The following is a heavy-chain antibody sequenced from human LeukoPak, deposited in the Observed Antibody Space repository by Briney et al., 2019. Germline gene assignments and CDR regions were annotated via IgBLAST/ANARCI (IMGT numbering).Heavy chain of an antibody. D-gene: IGHD2-15*01. Sequence: ASVKVSCKASGYTFTSYGISWVRQAPGQGLEWMGWISAYNGNTNYAQKLQGRATMTTDTSTSTAYMELRSLSSDDTAVYYCAREGLGPPRWDIVVVVAAQGAFDIWGQGTMVTVSS. J-gene: IGHJ3*02. CDR2: ISAYNGNT. CDR1: GYTFTSYG. V-gene: IGHV1-18*01. CDR3: AREGLGPPRWDIVVVVAAQGAFDI.